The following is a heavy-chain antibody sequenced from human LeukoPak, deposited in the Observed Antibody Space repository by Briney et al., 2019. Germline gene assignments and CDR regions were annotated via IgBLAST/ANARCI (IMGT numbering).Heavy chain of an antibody. J-gene: IGHJ3*02. D-gene: IGHD2-21*01. V-gene: IGHV1-69*13. CDR2: IIPIFGTA. CDR1: GGTFSSYA. CDR3: AREERELWPLAFDI. Sequence: SVKVSCKASGGTFSSYAISWARQAPGQGLEWMGGIIPIFGTANYAQKFQGRVTITADESTSTAYMELSSLRSEDTAVYYCAREERELWPLAFDIWGQGTMVTVSS.